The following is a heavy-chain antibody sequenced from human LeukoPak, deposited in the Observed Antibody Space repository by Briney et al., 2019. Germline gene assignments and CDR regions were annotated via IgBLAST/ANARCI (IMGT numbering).Heavy chain of an antibody. CDR1: GYSFTNYW. V-gene: IGHV5-51*01. J-gene: IGHJ4*02. Sequence: GESLKISCKGSGYSFTNYWIAWMRQMPGKGLEWMGIIYPGDSNTRYNPSFQGQVSISADKSISTAYLQWSSLEASDPAMYYCARQPPGLFATDYWGQGTLVTVSS. CDR2: IYPGDSNT. CDR3: ARQPPGLFATDY.